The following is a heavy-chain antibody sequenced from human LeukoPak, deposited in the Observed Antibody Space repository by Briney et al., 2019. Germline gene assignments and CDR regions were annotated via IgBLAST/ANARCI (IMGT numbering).Heavy chain of an antibody. Sequence: GASVKVSCKASGYTFTGYYMHWVRQAPGQGLEWMGWINPNSGGTNYAQKFQGRVTMTRDTSISTAYMELSRLRSDDTAVYYCARAELSLYRDYYYYGMDVWGQGTTVTVSS. V-gene: IGHV1-2*02. J-gene: IGHJ6*02. D-gene: IGHD3-16*02. CDR2: INPNSGGT. CDR1: GYTFTGYY. CDR3: ARAELSLYRDYYYYGMDV.